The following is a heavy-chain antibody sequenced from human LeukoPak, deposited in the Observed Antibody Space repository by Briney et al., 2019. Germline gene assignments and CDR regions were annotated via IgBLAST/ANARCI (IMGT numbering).Heavy chain of an antibody. J-gene: IGHJ4*02. D-gene: IGHD3-22*01. CDR1: GGSFSGYY. CDR3: ARGLKWLDSAYFDY. Sequence: SETLSLTCAVYGGSFSGYYWSWIRQPPGKGLEWIGEINHSGSTNYNPSLKSRVTISVDTSKNQFSLKLSSVTAADTAVYYCARGLKWLDSAYFDYRGQGTLVTVSS. CDR2: INHSGST. V-gene: IGHV4-34*01.